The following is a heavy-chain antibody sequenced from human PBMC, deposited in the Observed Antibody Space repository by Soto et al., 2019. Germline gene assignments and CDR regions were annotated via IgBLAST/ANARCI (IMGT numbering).Heavy chain of an antibody. D-gene: IGHD2-8*02. Sequence: SETLSLTCTVSGGSISSGGYSWSWMRQPPGKGLEWIGYIYHSGSTYYNPSLRSRVTILVDTSKTHFSLKLTSLTAADTALYYGARDKITGLFDYWGQGTLVTVSS. J-gene: IGHJ4*02. V-gene: IGHV4-30-2*01. CDR2: IYHSGST. CDR3: ARDKITGLFDY. CDR1: GGSISSGGYS.